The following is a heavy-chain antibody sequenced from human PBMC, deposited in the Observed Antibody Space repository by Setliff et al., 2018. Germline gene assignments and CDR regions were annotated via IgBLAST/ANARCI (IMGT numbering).Heavy chain of an antibody. Sequence: ASVKVSCKTSAYSFSGYYIHWVRQAPGQGLEWMGWMNTNSGDTNYTQKFQGRVTMTRDTSISTAYMELSRLRSDDTALYFCAKTTGFVDGWLDPWGQGTLVTVSS. CDR2: MNTNSGDT. D-gene: IGHD1-1*01. CDR3: AKTTGFVDGWLDP. V-gene: IGHV1-2*02. J-gene: IGHJ5*02. CDR1: AYSFSGYY.